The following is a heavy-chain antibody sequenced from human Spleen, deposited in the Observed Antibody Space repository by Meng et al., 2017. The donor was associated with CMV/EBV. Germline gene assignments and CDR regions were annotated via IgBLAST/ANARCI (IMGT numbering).Heavy chain of an antibody. CDR2: IYYSGST. Sequence: GSLRLSCTVSGGSVSSGSYYWSWIRQPPGKGLEWIGYIYYSGSTNYNPSLKSRVTISVDTSKNQFSLKLSSVTAADTAVYYCASSPFNYYYGMDVWGQGTTVTVSS. CDR3: ASSPFNYYYGMDV. CDR1: GGSVSSGSYY. V-gene: IGHV4-61*01. J-gene: IGHJ6*02.